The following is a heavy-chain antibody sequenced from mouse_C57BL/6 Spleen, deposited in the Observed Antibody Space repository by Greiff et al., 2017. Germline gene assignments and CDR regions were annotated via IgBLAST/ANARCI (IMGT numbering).Heavy chain of an antibody. D-gene: IGHD1-1*01. CDR3: ARTDYYGSSSYFDY. CDR1: GYTFTNYW. CDR2: IYPGGGYT. Sequence: VQLQQSGAELVRPGTSVKMSCKASGYTFTNYWIGWAKQRPGHGLEWIGDIYPGGGYTNYNEKFKGKATLTADKSSSTAYMQFSSLTSEDSAIYCSARTDYYGSSSYFDYWGQGTTLTVSS. J-gene: IGHJ2*01. V-gene: IGHV1-63*01.